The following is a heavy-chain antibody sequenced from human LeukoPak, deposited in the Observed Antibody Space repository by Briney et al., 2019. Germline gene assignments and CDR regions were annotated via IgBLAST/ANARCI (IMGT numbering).Heavy chain of an antibody. V-gene: IGHV4-61*02. D-gene: IGHD2-21*02. J-gene: IGHJ1*01. CDR1: GGSISSGSYY. Sequence: SQTLSLTCTVSGGSISSGSYYWSWIRQPAGKGLEWIVRIYTSGSTNYNPSLKSRVTISLDTSKNQFSLKLSSVTAADTAVYYCARGDCGGDCYTEYFQHWGQGTLVTVSS. CDR3: ARGDCGGDCYTEYFQH. CDR2: IYTSGST.